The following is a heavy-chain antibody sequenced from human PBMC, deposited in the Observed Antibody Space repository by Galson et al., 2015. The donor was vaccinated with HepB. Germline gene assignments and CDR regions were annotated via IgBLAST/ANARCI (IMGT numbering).Heavy chain of an antibody. D-gene: IGHD1-26*01. V-gene: IGHV1-18*04. CDR3: ARDVKWELPIYHYYGMDV. CDR2: ISAYNGNT. CDR1: GYTFTSYG. J-gene: IGHJ6*02. Sequence: SVKVSCKASGYTFTSYGISWVRQAPGQGLEWMGWISAYNGNTNYAQKLQGRVTMTTDTSTSTAYMELRSLRSDDTAVYYCARDVKWELPIYHYYGMDVWGQGTTVTVSS.